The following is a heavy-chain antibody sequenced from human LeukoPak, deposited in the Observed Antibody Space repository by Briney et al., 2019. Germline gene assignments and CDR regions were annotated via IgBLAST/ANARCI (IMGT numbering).Heavy chain of an antibody. CDR3: ARDLGGIAGS. CDR1: EFIFSGYW. D-gene: IGHD1-26*01. V-gene: IGHV3-74*01. Sequence: PGGSLRLSCAASEFIFSGYWMNWVRQAPGKGLEWVSRLNEDGRTTTYADPVQGRFTIYRDNSRNTLYLQMNSLRAEDTALYYCARDLGGIAGSWGQGALVTVSS. J-gene: IGHJ1*01. CDR2: LNEDGRTT.